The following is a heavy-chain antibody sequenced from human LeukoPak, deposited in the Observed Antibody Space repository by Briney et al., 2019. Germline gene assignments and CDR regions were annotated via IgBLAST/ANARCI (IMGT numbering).Heavy chain of an antibody. J-gene: IGHJ4*02. CDR3: AKDLMITFGGVIVIPGGDY. V-gene: IGHV3-23*01. CDR2: ISGSGGST. D-gene: IGHD3-16*02. Sequence: GGSLRLSCAASGFTFSSYAMSWVRQAPGKGLEWVSAISGSGGSTYYADSVKGRFTISRDNYKNTLYLQMNSLRAEDTAVYYCAKDLMITFGGVIVIPGGDYWGQGTLVTVSS. CDR1: GFTFSSYA.